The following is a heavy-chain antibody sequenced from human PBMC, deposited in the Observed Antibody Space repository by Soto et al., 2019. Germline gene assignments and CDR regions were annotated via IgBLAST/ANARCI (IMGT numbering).Heavy chain of an antibody. V-gene: IGHV1-18*04. J-gene: IGHJ4*02. CDR1: GYTFNTYG. CDR2: ISGYNGNT. D-gene: IGHD6-19*01. Sequence: QVQLVQSGPEVKKPGASVQVSCKASGYTFNTYGISWVRQAPGQGLEWMGWISGYNGNTNYAQNLQDRVTLTIDTSTGTAYMELRSLRSDDTALYDCARAVPLYYWGQGTLVTVSS. CDR3: ARAVPLYY.